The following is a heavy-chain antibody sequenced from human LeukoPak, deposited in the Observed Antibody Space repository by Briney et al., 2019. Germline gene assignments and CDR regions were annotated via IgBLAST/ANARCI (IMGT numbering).Heavy chain of an antibody. Sequence: ASVKVSCKVSGYTFTDYYMHWVQQAPGKGLEWMGLVDPEDGETIYAEKFQGRVTITADTSTGTAYMELSSLRPEDTAVYYCATVASSFYYFDYWGQGTLVTVPS. D-gene: IGHD6-6*01. CDR3: ATVASSFYYFDY. J-gene: IGHJ4*02. CDR2: VDPEDGET. CDR1: GYTFTDYY. V-gene: IGHV1-69-2*01.